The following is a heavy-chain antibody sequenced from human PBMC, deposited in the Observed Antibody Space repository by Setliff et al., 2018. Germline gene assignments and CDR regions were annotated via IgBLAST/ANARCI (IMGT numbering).Heavy chain of an antibody. CDR1: GYTFSDYG. CDR3: SRLVRFCIRTSCQRLSGGEF. J-gene: IGHJ4*02. D-gene: IGHD2-2*01. Sequence: GASVKVSCKTSGYTFSDYGIAWVRQAPGQGLEWMGWISVHTGNTFYSPKFHGRVTLTTDTSTSTAYMELRSLGSDDTAVYYCSRLVRFCIRTSCQRLSGGEFWGQGTLVTGSA. V-gene: IGHV1-18*04. CDR2: ISVHTGNT.